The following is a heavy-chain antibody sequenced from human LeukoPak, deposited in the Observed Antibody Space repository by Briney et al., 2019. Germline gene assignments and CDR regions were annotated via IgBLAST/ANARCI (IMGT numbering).Heavy chain of an antibody. D-gene: IGHD2-2*01. Sequence: SETLSLTCAVSGGSISSSNWWSWVRQPPGQGLEGIGEIYHSGSTNYNPSLKSRVTISVDKSKNQFSLKLNSVTAADTAVYYCARVFGCSSTACYYFDYWGQGTRVTVSS. CDR1: GGSISSSNW. V-gene: IGHV4-4*02. CDR3: ARVFGCSSTACYYFDY. CDR2: IYHSGST. J-gene: IGHJ4*02.